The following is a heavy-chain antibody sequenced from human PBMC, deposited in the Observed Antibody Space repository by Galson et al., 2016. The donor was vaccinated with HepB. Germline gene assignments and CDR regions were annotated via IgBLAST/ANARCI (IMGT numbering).Heavy chain of an antibody. CDR2: ISFDEINK. D-gene: IGHD3-10*02. CDR1: GFTFSNYA. Sequence: SLRLSCAASGFTFSNYAMHWVRQAPGKGLEWVAVISFDEINKYYADSVKGRFTISRDDSENTLYLQMNSLRTEDTAVYYCAKVYVGGRTSGFGYFDYWGQGTLVTVSS. CDR3: AKVYVGGRTSGFGYFDY. J-gene: IGHJ4*02. V-gene: IGHV3-30*18.